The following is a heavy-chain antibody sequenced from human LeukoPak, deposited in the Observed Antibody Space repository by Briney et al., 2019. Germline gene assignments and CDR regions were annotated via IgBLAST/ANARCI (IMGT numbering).Heavy chain of an antibody. CDR3: VTARTFDYWSGSAYYFMDV. J-gene: IGHJ6*03. Sequence: ASVKVSCKASGYTFTSYGISWVRQAPGKGLEWMGGLDPEEGEIVYAQKFLGRVTMTEDISTDTIYMEVSSLRSEDTAVYYCVTARTFDYWSGSAYYFMDVWGKGTTVIVSS. CDR1: GYTFTSYG. D-gene: IGHD3-3*01. CDR2: LDPEEGEI. V-gene: IGHV1-24*01.